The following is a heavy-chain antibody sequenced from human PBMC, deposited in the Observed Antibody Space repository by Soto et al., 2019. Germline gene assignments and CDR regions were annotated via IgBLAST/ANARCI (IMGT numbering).Heavy chain of an antibody. CDR1: GVSFSGYH. Sequence: QLQLQQWGAGLLKPSETLSLTCAVNGVSFSGYHWTWIRQPPGKGLEWIGEINHSRSSNYNLSLKSRVAISADRSKNQFSIILSSVTAADTAVYYWALEATIGWGGLDMWGQGTMVTVSS. J-gene: IGHJ3*02. D-gene: IGHD3-3*01. V-gene: IGHV4-34*01. CDR2: INHSRSS. CDR3: ALEATIGWGGLDM.